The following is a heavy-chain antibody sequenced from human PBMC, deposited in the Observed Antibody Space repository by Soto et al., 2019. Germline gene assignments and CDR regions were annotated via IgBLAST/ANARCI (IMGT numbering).Heavy chain of an antibody. CDR1: GFTFSSYS. CDR2: NFASSTTI. CDR3: ARDRDWAFDY. Sequence: GGSLRLSCVASGFTFSSYSMVWVRQAPGKGLEWVSYNFASSTTIYYADSVKGRFTVSRDNAQNSLFLLMNSLRAEDTAVYYCARDRDWAFDYWGRGTLVT. V-gene: IGHV3-48*04. J-gene: IGHJ4*02. D-gene: IGHD3-9*01.